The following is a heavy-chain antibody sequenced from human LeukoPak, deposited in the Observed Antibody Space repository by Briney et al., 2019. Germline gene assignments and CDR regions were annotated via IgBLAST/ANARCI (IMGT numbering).Heavy chain of an antibody. CDR1: GGSFSGYY. CDR3: ARGGIAARYYFDY. CDR2: INHSGST. Sequence: SETLSLTCAVYGGSFSGYYWSWIRQPPGKGLEWIGEINHSGSTYYNPSLKSRVTISVDTSKNQFSLKLSSVTAADTAVYYCARGGIAARYYFDYWGQGTLVTVSS. D-gene: IGHD6-6*01. J-gene: IGHJ4*02. V-gene: IGHV4-34*01.